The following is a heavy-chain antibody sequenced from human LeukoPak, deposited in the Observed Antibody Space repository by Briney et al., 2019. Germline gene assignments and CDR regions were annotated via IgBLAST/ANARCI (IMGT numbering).Heavy chain of an antibody. V-gene: IGHV1-24*01. CDR2: FDPEDGET. CDR3: ARDRDIVVVPAAWNWFDP. J-gene: IGHJ5*02. CDR1: GYTLTELS. Sequence: ASVKVSCKVSGYTLTELSMHWVRQAPGKGLEWMGGFDPEDGETIYAQKFQGRVTITRDTSASTAYMELSSLRSEDTAVYYCARDRDIVVVPAAWNWFDPWGQGTLVTVSS. D-gene: IGHD2-2*01.